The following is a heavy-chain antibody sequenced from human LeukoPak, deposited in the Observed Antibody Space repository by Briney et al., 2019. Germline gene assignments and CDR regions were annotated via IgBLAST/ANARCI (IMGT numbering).Heavy chain of an antibody. V-gene: IGHV4-38-2*02. CDR1: GYSISSGYY. Sequence: PSETLSLTCTVSGYSISSGYYWGWIRQPPGKGLEWIGSIYHSGSTYYNPSLKSRVTISVDTSKNQSSLKLSSVTAADTAVYYCAREGIVVVPAAISWFDPWGQGTLVTVSS. CDR2: IYHSGST. J-gene: IGHJ5*02. CDR3: AREGIVVVPAAISWFDP. D-gene: IGHD2-2*02.